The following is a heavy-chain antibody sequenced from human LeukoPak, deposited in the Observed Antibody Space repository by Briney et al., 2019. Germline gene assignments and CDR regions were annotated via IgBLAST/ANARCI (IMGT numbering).Heavy chain of an antibody. D-gene: IGHD6-13*01. J-gene: IGHJ4*02. CDR2: INHSGST. Sequence: PSETLSLTCAVYGGSFSGYYWSWIRQPPGKGLEWIGEINHSGSTNYNPSLKSRVTISVDTSKNQFSLKLSSVTAADTAVYYCAVYSRSWYGRFDYWGQGTLVTVSS. V-gene: IGHV4-34*01. CDR1: GGSFSGYY. CDR3: AVYSRSWYGRFDY.